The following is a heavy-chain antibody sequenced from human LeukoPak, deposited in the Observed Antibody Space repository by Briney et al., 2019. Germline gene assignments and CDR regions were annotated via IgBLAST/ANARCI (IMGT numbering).Heavy chain of an antibody. CDR3: ARVPLRDWFDP. V-gene: IGHV4-59*01. Sequence: SETLSLTCAVYGGSFSGYYWSWIRQPPGKGLEWIGYIYYSGSTNYNPSLKSRVTISVDTSKNQFSLKLSSVTAADTAVYYCARVPLRDWFDPWDQGTLVTVSS. CDR2: IYYSGST. J-gene: IGHJ5*02. CDR1: GGSFSGYY.